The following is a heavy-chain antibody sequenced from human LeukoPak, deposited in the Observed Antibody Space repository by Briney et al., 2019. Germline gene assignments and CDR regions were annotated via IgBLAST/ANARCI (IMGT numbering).Heavy chain of an antibody. CDR2: ISGSGGST. CDR3: ARDAYSSSWYLRGGNWFDP. Sequence: PGGSLRLSCAASGFTFSSYAMSWVRQAPGKGLEWVSAISGSGGSTYYADSVKGRFTISRDSSKNTLYLQMNSLRAEDTAVYYCARDAYSSSWYLRGGNWFDPWGQGTLVTVSS. J-gene: IGHJ5*02. D-gene: IGHD6-13*01. V-gene: IGHV3-23*01. CDR1: GFTFSSYA.